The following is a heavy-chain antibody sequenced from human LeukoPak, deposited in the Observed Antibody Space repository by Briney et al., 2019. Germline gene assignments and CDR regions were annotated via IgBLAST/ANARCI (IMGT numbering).Heavy chain of an antibody. V-gene: IGHV1-2*02. J-gene: IGHJ6*03. D-gene: IGHD3-3*02. Sequence: ASVKVSCKASGGTFSSYAINWVRQAPGQGLEWMGWIKPNSGDTNYAQKFQGRVTMTRDTSISTVYMELSRLRFDDTAVYYCASGRTIFYYYMDVWGKGTTVTISS. CDR3: ASGRTIFYYYMDV. CDR2: IKPNSGDT. CDR1: GGTFSSYA.